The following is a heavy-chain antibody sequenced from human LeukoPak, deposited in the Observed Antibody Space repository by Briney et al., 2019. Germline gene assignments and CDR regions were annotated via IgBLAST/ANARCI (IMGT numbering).Heavy chain of an antibody. Sequence: GGSLRLSCAASGFTFSSCSMNWVRQAPGKGLEWVSYISSSSSTIYYADSVKGRFTISRDNAKNSLYLQMNSLRAEDTAVYYCARDMSWSGWYALDYWGQGTLVTVSS. CDR3: ARDMSWSGWYALDY. CDR2: ISSSSSTI. D-gene: IGHD6-19*01. V-gene: IGHV3-48*04. J-gene: IGHJ4*02. CDR1: GFTFSSCS.